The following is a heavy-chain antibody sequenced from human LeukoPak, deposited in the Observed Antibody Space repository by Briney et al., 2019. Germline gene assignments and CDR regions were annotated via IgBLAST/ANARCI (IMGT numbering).Heavy chain of an antibody. V-gene: IGHV4-39*01. CDR1: GGSISSSSYY. Sequence: PSETLSLTCTVSGGSISSSSYYWGWIRQPPGKGLEWIGSIYYSGSTYYNSSLKSRVTISVDTSKNQFSLKLSSVTAADTAVYYCASPRIMITFGGVIVISRDHYFDYWGQGALVTVSS. D-gene: IGHD3-16*02. CDR3: ASPRIMITFGGVIVISRDHYFDY. CDR2: IYYSGST. J-gene: IGHJ4*02.